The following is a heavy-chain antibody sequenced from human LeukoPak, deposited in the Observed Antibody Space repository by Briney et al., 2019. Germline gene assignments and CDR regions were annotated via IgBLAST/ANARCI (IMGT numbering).Heavy chain of an antibody. CDR2: INPNSGGT. CDR1: GYTFTGYY. J-gene: IGHJ6*03. Sequence: GASVKVSCKASGYTFTGYYMHWVRQAPGQGLEWMGWINPNSGGTNYAQKFQGRVTMTRDTPISTAYMELSRLRSDDTAVYYCARVPYYYDSRHMDVWGKGTTVTVSS. D-gene: IGHD3-22*01. CDR3: ARVPYYYDSRHMDV. V-gene: IGHV1-2*02.